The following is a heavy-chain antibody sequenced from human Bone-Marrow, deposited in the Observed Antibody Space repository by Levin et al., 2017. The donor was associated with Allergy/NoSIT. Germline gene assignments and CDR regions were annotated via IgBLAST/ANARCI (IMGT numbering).Heavy chain of an antibody. V-gene: IGHV3-53*01. Sequence: PGGSLRLSCAASGFTVSGNYMSWVRQAPGKGLEWVSVLYSGGDTKYTDSVKGRFTISRDTSRNTLYLQMNSLRVEDTAMYYCAKCSGWYGKGFFDLWGRGTLVTVSS. CDR3: AKCSGWYGKGFFDL. CDR1: GFTVSGNY. D-gene: IGHD6-19*01. J-gene: IGHJ2*01. CDR2: LYSGGDT.